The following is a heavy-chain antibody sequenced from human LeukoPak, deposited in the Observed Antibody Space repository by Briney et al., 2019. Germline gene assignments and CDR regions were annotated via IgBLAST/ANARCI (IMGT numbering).Heavy chain of an antibody. V-gene: IGHV1-2*02. CDR3: ARIGGATVTTFRPYYYYMDV. CDR2: INPNSGGT. D-gene: IGHD4-17*01. CDR1: GYTFTGYY. Sequence: ASVKVSCKASGYTFTGYYMHWVRQAPGQGLEWMGWINPNSGGTNYAQKFQGRVTMTRDTSISTAYMELSRLRSDDTAVYYCARIGGATVTTFRPYYYYMDVWGKGTTVTVSS. J-gene: IGHJ6*03.